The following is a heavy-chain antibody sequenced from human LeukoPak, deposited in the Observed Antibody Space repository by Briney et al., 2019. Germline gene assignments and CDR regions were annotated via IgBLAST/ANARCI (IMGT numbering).Heavy chain of an antibody. D-gene: IGHD2-15*01. J-gene: IGHJ5*02. Sequence: SETLSLTCTVSGGSISSSSYYWGWIRQPPGKGLEWIGSIYYSGSTYYNPSLKSRVTISVVTSKNQFSLKLSSVTAADTAVYYCARGEDIVVVVAATGWFDPWGQGTLVTVSS. V-gene: IGHV4-39*07. CDR3: ARGEDIVVVVAATGWFDP. CDR1: GGSISSSSYY. CDR2: IYYSGST.